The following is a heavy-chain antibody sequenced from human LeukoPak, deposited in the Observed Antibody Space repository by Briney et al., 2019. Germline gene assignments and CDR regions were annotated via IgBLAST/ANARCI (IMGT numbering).Heavy chain of an antibody. D-gene: IGHD1-26*01. CDR3: AKEWQWQLLIVVS. CDR2: IRYDGNNK. J-gene: IGHJ4*02. V-gene: IGHV3-30*02. Sequence: TGGSLRLSCAASGFTFRSYGMHWARQAPGMGLEGVAFIRYDGNNKYYADSVKGRFTTFRDNSKNTLYLQMSSVRAVDTAVYYCAKEWQWQLLIVVSWGQGTLGTVSS. CDR1: GFTFRSYG.